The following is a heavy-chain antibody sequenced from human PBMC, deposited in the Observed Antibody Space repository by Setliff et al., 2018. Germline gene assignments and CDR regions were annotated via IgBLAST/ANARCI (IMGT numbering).Heavy chain of an antibody. Sequence: ASVKVSCKVSGYTLTELSMHWVRQAPGKGLEWMGGFDPEDEETIYAQKFQGRVTMTEDTSTDTAYMELSSLRSEDTAVYYCARLYYNFWSGYFWEHAQFDPWGQGTLVTVPQ. CDR1: GYTLTELS. J-gene: IGHJ5*02. CDR3: ARLYYNFWSGYFWEHAQFDP. D-gene: IGHD3-3*01. CDR2: FDPEDEET. V-gene: IGHV1-24*01.